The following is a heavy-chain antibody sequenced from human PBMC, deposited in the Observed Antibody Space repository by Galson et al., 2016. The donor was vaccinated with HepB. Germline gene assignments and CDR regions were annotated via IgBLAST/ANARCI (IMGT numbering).Heavy chain of an antibody. Sequence: SLRLSCAASGFTFDDYTMHWVRQAPGKGLEWVSLITWDGSNIYYADSVKGRFTISRDNDKNSLYLQMNSLRTEDTALYYCSKAYSYGITDYFDSWGQGTLVTVSS. J-gene: IGHJ4*02. CDR2: ITWDGSNI. CDR3: SKAYSYGITDYFDS. D-gene: IGHD5-18*01. V-gene: IGHV3-43*01. CDR1: GFTFDDYT.